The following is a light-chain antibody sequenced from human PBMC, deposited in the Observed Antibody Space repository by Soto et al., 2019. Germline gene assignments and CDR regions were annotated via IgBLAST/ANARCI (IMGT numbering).Light chain of an antibody. CDR1: RTDVGGYNF. CDR3: CSYVSSKTYV. J-gene: IGLJ1*01. V-gene: IGLV2-14*01. Sequence: QSALTQPASLSGSPGQSITISCTGTRTDVGGYNFVSLYQQHPGKAPKLIIYEVSNRPSGVSNRFSGSKSDNTASLTISGLQAEDEADYYCCSYVSSKTYVFGTGTKVTVL. CDR2: EVS.